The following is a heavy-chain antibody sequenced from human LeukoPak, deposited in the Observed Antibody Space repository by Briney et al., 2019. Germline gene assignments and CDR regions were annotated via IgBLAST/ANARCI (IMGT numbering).Heavy chain of an antibody. CDR3: AKRRSSGWYFDY. CDR2: ISGSGGST. CDR1: GFTFSSYA. V-gene: IGHV3-23*01. Sequence: GGSLRLSCAASGFTFSSYAMSWVRQAPGKGLEWVSAISGSGGSTYYADSVKGRFTISRDNSKNTLYLQMNSLRAEDPAVYYCAKRRSSGWYFDYWGQGTLVTVSS. J-gene: IGHJ4*02. D-gene: IGHD6-19*01.